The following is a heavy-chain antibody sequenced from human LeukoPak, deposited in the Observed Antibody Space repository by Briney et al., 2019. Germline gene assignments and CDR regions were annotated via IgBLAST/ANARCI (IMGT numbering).Heavy chain of an antibody. Sequence: ASVKVSCKASGYTFTSYGISWVRQAPGQGLEWMGIINPSGGSTSYAQKFQGRVTMTRDMSTSTVYMELSSLRSEDTAVYYCARDPDREYSSSSRAFDIWGQGTMVTVSS. CDR2: INPSGGST. D-gene: IGHD6-6*01. V-gene: IGHV1-46*01. CDR1: GYTFTSYG. J-gene: IGHJ3*02. CDR3: ARDPDREYSSSSRAFDI.